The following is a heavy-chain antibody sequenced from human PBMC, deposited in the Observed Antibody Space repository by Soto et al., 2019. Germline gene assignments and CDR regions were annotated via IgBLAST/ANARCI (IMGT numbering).Heavy chain of an antibody. V-gene: IGHV3-23*01. Sequence: EVQLLESGGGLVQPGGSLRLSCAASGFTFSTNVMSWVRQAPGKGLEWVSGINDNGGDTYYADSVKGRCTISRDNSKNTLYLQMNSLRAEDTAVYYCAKEVYGAARGAMDVWGQGTTVTVSS. D-gene: IGHD2-8*01. CDR1: GFTFSTNV. CDR2: INDNGGDT. J-gene: IGHJ6*02. CDR3: AKEVYGAARGAMDV.